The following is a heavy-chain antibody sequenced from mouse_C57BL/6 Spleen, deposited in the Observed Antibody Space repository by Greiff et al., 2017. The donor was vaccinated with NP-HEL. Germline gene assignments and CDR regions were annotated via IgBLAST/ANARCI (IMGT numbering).Heavy chain of an antibody. CDR1: GYTFTSYW. CDR2: IDPSDSET. V-gene: IGHV1-52*01. Sequence: QVQLKQPGAELVRPGSSVKLSCKASGYTFTSYWMHWVKQRPIQGLEWIGNIDPSDSETHYNQKFKDKATLTVDKSSSTAYMQLSSLTSEDSAVYYCAREGIYYGSFYAMDYWGQGTSVTVSS. J-gene: IGHJ4*01. D-gene: IGHD1-1*01. CDR3: AREGIYYGSFYAMDY.